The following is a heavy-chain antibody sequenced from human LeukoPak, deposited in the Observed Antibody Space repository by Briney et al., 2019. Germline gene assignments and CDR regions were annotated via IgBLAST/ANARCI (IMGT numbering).Heavy chain of an antibody. CDR3: AKDPNNIVVVVAATPYHFWYFDL. V-gene: IGHV3-23*01. CDR1: GFTFSSYA. CDR2: ISGSGGST. D-gene: IGHD2-15*01. J-gene: IGHJ2*01. Sequence: GGSLRLSCAASGFTFSSYAMSWVRQAPGKGLEWVSAISGSGGSTYYADSVKGRFTISRDNSKNTLYLQMNSLRAEDTAVYYCAKDPNNIVVVVAATPYHFWYFDLWGRGTLVTVSS.